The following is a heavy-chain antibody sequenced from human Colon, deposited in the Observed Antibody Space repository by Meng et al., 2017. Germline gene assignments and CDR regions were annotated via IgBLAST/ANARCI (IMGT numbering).Heavy chain of an antibody. J-gene: IGHJ4*02. V-gene: IGHV4-4*02. Sequence: QVPLPESGPGLGKLSGNLSLTCTVSGDFISSDIWWSWVRQPPGKGLEWIGEVYHRGDTNYNPSLKSRVVISVDRSKNQFSLNLSSVTAADTAVYYCGRDQGRQLINHWGQGTLVTVSS. D-gene: IGHD1-1*01. CDR3: GRDQGRQLINH. CDR2: VYHRGDT. CDR1: GDFISSDIW.